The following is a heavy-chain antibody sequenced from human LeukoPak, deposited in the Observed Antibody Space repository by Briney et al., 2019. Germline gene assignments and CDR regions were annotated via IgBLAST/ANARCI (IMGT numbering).Heavy chain of an antibody. V-gene: IGHV4-59*01. CDR2: IYYSGST. D-gene: IGHD3-22*01. J-gene: IGHJ4*02. CDR3: ATATYYYDSSGYFPDY. CDR1: GGSISSYY. Sequence: SETLSLTCTVSGGSISSYYWGWIRQPPGKGLEWIGYIYYSGSTNYNPSLKSRVTISVDTSKNQFSLKLSSVTAADTAVYYCATATYYYDSSGYFPDYWGQGTLVTVSS.